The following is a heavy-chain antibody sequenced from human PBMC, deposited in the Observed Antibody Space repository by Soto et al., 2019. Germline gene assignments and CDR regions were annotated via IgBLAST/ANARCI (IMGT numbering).Heavy chain of an antibody. Sequence: QVQLVQSGAEVKKPGASVKVSCKASGYTFTSYGISWVRQAPGQGLEWMGWISANNGNTNYAQKLQGRVTMTTDTSTSTAYMELRSLRSNDTAVYYCARRYCSGGSCYLMDYWGQGTLVTVSS. CDR1: GYTFTSYG. CDR2: ISANNGNT. J-gene: IGHJ4*02. CDR3: ARRYCSGGSCYLMDY. V-gene: IGHV1-18*01. D-gene: IGHD2-15*01.